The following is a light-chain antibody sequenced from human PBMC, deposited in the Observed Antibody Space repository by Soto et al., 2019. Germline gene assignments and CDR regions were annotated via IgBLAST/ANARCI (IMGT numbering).Light chain of an antibody. V-gene: IGKV3-11*01. CDR3: QQRSNWL. J-gene: IGKJ3*01. CDR2: DAS. CDR1: QDVSRY. Sequence: ESVVTQSPATLSLSPGERATLSCRASQDVSRYLAWYQQKPGQSPRLLIYDASNRATGVPARFSGSGSGTDFTLTISSLEPDDFAVYYCQQRSNWLFGPGTKVDIK.